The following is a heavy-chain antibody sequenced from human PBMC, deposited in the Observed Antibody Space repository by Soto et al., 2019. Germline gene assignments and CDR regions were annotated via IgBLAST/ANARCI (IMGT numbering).Heavy chain of an antibody. CDR2: IWYDGSNK. D-gene: IGHD3-3*01. J-gene: IGHJ6*03. CDR3: ARDGIYYDFWSGYFGDYYMDV. Sequence: GSLRLSCAASGFTFSSYGMHWVRQAPGKGLEWVAVIWYDGSNKYYADSVKGRFTISRDNSKNTLYLQMNSLRAEDTAVYYCARDGIYYDFWSGYFGDYYMDVWGKGTTVTVSS. V-gene: IGHV3-33*01. CDR1: GFTFSSYG.